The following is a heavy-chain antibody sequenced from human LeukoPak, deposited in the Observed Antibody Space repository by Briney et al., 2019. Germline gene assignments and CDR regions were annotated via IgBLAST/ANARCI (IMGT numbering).Heavy chain of an antibody. D-gene: IGHD3-10*01. V-gene: IGHV4-39*01. Sequence: PSETQSLTCTVSGGSISSSSYYWGWIRQPPGKGLEWIGSIHYSGSTYYNPSLKSRVTISVDTSRNQFPLKLSSVTAADTAVYYCVTRPVTYYYGSGSFYDDDYWGQGTLVTVSS. CDR1: GGSISSSSYY. CDR3: VTRPVTYYYGSGSFYDDDY. CDR2: IHYSGST. J-gene: IGHJ4*02.